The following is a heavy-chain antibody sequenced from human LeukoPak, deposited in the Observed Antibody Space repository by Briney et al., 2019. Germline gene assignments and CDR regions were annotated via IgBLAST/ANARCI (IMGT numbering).Heavy chain of an antibody. Sequence: GGSLRLSCAASGFTFSSYAMSWVRQAPGKGLEWVSAISGSVGSTYYADSVKGRFTISRDNSKNTLYLQMNSLRAEDTAVYYCAKDRGSSSWYYYYGMDVWGQGTTVTVSS. CDR1: GFTFSSYA. D-gene: IGHD6-13*01. CDR2: ISGSVGST. V-gene: IGHV3-23*01. CDR3: AKDRGSSSWYYYYGMDV. J-gene: IGHJ6*02.